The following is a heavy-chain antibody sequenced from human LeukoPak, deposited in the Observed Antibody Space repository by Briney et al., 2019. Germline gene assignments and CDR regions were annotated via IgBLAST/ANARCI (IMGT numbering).Heavy chain of an antibody. Sequence: GGSLRLSCAASGFTFSSYSMNWVRQAPGKGLEWVSYISSSSSTIYYADSVKGRFTISRDNAKNSLYLQMNSLRAEDTAVYYCARELHGLLDVFDIWGQGTMVTVSS. CDR1: GFTFSSYS. D-gene: IGHD3/OR15-3a*01. J-gene: IGHJ3*02. V-gene: IGHV3-48*01. CDR2: ISSSSSTI. CDR3: ARELHGLLDVFDI.